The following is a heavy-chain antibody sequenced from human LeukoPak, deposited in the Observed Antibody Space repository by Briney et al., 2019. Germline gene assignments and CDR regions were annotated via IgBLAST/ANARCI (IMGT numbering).Heavy chain of an antibody. D-gene: IGHD3-9*01. V-gene: IGHV1-46*01. CDR2: INCSGGST. CDR1: GYSFTSYY. Sequence: ASVKVSCKASGYSFTSYYIHWVRQAPGQGLEWLGIINCSGGSTSYAQKFQGRVTMTRDTSTRTVNMELSSLRSGDAAVYYCARCYDNFDVALDIWSQGTMVTVSS. J-gene: IGHJ3*02. CDR3: ARCYDNFDVALDI.